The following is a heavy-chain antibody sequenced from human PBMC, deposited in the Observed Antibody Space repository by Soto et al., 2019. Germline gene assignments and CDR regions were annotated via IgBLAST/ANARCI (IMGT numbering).Heavy chain of an antibody. Sequence: EVQLVESGGGLVKPGGSLRLSCAASGFTFSNYSMNWVRQAPGKGLEWVSSISTSSGYRYYADSVKGRFTISRDNAKKSLYLQMNSLSAEDTAVYYCARDLHDYVSFRFDPWGQGTLVTVSS. CDR1: GFTFSNYS. V-gene: IGHV3-21*01. D-gene: IGHD3-16*01. CDR2: ISTSSGYR. J-gene: IGHJ5*02. CDR3: ARDLHDYVSFRFDP.